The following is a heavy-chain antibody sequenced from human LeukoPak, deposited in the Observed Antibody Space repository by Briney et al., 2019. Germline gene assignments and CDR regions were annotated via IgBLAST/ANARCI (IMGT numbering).Heavy chain of an antibody. CDR2: MNPNSGNT. CDR3: AREQSSSWYSSLGTGDAFDI. D-gene: IGHD6-13*01. V-gene: IGHV1-8*03. CDR1: GYTFTSYD. Sequence: ASVKVSCEASGYTFTSYDINWVRQATGQGLEWMGWMNPNSGNTGYAQKFQGRVSITRNTSISTAYMELSSLRSEDTAVYYCAREQSSSWYSSLGTGDAFDIWGQGTMVTVSS. J-gene: IGHJ3*02.